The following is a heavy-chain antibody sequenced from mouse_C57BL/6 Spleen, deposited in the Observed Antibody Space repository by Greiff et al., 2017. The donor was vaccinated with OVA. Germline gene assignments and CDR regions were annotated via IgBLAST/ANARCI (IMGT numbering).Heavy chain of an antibody. D-gene: IGHD1-1*01. Sequence: EVQLVESGPGMVKPSQSLSLTCTVTGYSITSGYDWHWIRHFPGNKLEWMGYISYSGSTNYNPSLKSRISITHDTSKNHFFLKLNSVTTEDTATYYCARGVYYYGYYFDYWGQGTTLTVSS. V-gene: IGHV3-1*01. CDR1: GYSITSGYD. CDR3: ARGVYYYGYYFDY. CDR2: ISYSGST. J-gene: IGHJ2*01.